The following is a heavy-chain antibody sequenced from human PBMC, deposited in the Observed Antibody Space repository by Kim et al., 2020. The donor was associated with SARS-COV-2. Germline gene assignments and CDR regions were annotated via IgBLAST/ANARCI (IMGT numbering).Heavy chain of an antibody. CDR3: ATTPIAATSYDAFDI. D-gene: IGHD6-13*01. V-gene: IGHV5-10-1*01. CDR1: GYRVTSYW. J-gene: IGHJ3*02. Sequence: GESLKISCQGSGYRVTSYWINWLRKMPGKGLDWMGRIDLSDSYTRYSPSFQGHVTISADKSISTAYLQWTSLKASDTAVYFCATTPIAATSYDAFDIWGQGTMVTVSS. CDR2: IDLSDSYT.